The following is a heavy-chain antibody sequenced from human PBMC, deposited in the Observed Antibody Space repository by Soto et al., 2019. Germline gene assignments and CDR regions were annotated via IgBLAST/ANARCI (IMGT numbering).Heavy chain of an antibody. CDR3: ATEIVGATETDD. CDR2: ISAYNGNT. Sequence: ASVKVSCKASGYTFTSYGITWVRQAPGQGLEWMGWISAYNGNTNSAQKFQGRVTMTTDTSTNTAYMELRSLRSDDTALYYCATEIVGATETDDWGQGTLVTVSS. J-gene: IGHJ4*02. CDR1: GYTFTSYG. V-gene: IGHV1-18*01. D-gene: IGHD1-26*01.